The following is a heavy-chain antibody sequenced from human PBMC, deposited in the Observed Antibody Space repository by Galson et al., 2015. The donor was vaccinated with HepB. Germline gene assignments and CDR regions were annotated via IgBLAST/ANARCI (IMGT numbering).Heavy chain of an antibody. D-gene: IGHD6-13*01. J-gene: IGHJ5*02. CDR2: IYYSESTSGST. CDR3: ARGRVAANWFDP. V-gene: IGHV4-59*01. CDR1: GGSINSYF. Sequence: SETLSLTCTVSGGSINSYFWSWIRQPPGKGLEWIGFIYYSESTSGSTKYNTSLKSRVTISVDTSKNQFSLNLRSVTAADTAVYYCARGRVAANWFDPWGQGTLVIVSS.